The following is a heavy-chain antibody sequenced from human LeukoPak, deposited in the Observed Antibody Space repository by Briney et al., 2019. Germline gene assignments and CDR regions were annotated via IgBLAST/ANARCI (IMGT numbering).Heavy chain of an antibody. CDR3: ARHIPSTGPGEYYMDV. V-gene: IGHV5-51*01. CDR2: IYPDDSDT. D-gene: IGHD2/OR15-2a*01. Sequence: GESLKISCHAAGYDFPTYWFGWVGQLPGKGLEWMGVIYPDDSDTKYNPSFQGQVTISVDKSISTGYLQWISLKASDTAMYYCARHIPSTGPGEYYMDVWGRGTSVIVS. J-gene: IGHJ6*04. CDR1: GYDFPTYW.